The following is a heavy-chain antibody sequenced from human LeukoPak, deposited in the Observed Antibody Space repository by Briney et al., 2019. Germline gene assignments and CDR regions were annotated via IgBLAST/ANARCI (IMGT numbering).Heavy chain of an antibody. CDR3: ARGVKHSEVPAAIGSRGYFDF. Sequence: PSETLSLTCAVYGASFSGYYWSWVRQPPGKGLEWIGEINHSGSTNYNPSLKSRVTISVETSKNRFSLTLSSVTAADTAVYCCARGVKHSEVPAAIGSRGYFDFLVQGTLVTVSS. CDR2: INHSGST. J-gene: IGHJ4*02. D-gene: IGHD2-2*02. V-gene: IGHV4-34*01. CDR1: GASFSGYY.